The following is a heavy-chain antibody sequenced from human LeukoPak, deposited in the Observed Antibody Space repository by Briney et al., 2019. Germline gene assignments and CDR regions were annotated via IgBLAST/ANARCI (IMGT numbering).Heavy chain of an antibody. CDR1: GGTFSSYA. Sequence: SVKVSCKASGGTFSSYAISWVRQAPGQGLELMGRIIPIFGTANYEQKFQGRVTITTDESTSTAYMELSSLRSQDTAVYYCARSDSGSYSARWGQGTLVTVSS. V-gene: IGHV1-69*05. CDR3: ARSDSGSYSAR. CDR2: IIPIFGTA. J-gene: IGHJ4*02. D-gene: IGHD1-26*01.